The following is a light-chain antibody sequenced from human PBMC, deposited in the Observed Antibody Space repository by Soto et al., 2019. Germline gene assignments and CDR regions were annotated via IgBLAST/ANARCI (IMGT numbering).Light chain of an antibody. CDR3: QQYNSYSRT. J-gene: IGKJ1*01. CDR1: QSISTW. Sequence: DIQMTQSPSTLSASVGDRVAITCRASQSISTWLAWYQQKPGKATKLLISDASTLERGVPSRFSGSGSGTECTLTNSILQPDDFATYDCQQYNSYSRTFGQGTKVEFK. V-gene: IGKV1-5*01. CDR2: DAS.